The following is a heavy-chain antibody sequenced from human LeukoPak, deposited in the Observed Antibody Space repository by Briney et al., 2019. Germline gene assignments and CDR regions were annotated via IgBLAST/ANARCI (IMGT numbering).Heavy chain of an antibody. D-gene: IGHD6-6*01. J-gene: IGHJ4*02. CDR3: AQRIAVCPFPFDN. Sequence: GGPLRLSCAASGLTFSSHTMNWVRQAPGKGLEYISSVTNGGTTYYADSVKGRFTISRDNSKSTLYLQMNSLRAEDTAVYYCAQRIAVCPFPFDNWGQGTLVTVSS. V-gene: IGHV3-23*01. CDR1: GLTFSSHT. CDR2: VTNGGTT.